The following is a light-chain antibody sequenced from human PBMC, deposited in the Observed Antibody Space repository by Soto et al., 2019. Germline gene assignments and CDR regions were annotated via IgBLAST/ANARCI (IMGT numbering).Light chain of an antibody. CDR1: QTITSTY. CDR2: GAS. Sequence: VMTQSPATLSVSPGDRATLSFRASQTITSTYLAWYQQKPGQAPRLLIYGASSMATGIPDRFSGSGSETDLPLTIRRLEPEDFAVYSCHNYGSTFGQGTKVDIK. CDR3: HNYGST. V-gene: IGKV3-20*01. J-gene: IGKJ1*01.